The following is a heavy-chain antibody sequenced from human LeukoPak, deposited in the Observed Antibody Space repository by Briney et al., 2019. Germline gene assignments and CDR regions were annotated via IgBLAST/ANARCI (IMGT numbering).Heavy chain of an antibody. V-gene: IGHV3-23*01. D-gene: IGHD3-22*01. CDR1: GFTFSSYA. CDR3: AKTYDSSGYYWADFDY. CDR2: ISGSGSST. Sequence: GGSLRLSCAASGFTFSSYAMSWVRQAPGKGLEWVSTISGSGSSTYYADSVKGRFTISRDSSKNTLYLQMNSLRAEDTAVYYCAKTYDSSGYYWADFDYWGQGTLVTVSS. J-gene: IGHJ4*02.